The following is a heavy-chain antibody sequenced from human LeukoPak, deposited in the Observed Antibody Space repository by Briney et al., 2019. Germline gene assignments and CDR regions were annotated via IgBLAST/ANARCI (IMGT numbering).Heavy chain of an antibody. CDR3: ARWCTSCYTIQT. J-gene: IGHJ5*02. CDR2: IYYSGST. D-gene: IGHD2-2*02. V-gene: IGHV4-30-4*08. Sequence: SETQSLTCTVSGGSISSGDYYWSWIRQPPGKGLEWIGYIYYSGSTYYNPSLKSRVTISVDTSKNQFSLKLSSVTAADTAVYYCARWCTSCYTIQTWGQGTLVTVSS. CDR1: GGSISSGDYY.